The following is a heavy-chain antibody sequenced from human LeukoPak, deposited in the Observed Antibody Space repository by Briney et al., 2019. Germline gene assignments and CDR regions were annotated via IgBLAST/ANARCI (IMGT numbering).Heavy chain of an antibody. Sequence: GVSLRLSCAASGFTFSSYAMSWVRQAPGKGLEWVSAISGSGGSTYYADSVKGRFTISRDNSKNTLYLQMNSLRAEDTAVYYCAKDRYGSGSYYNFFDYWGQGTLVTVSS. CDR1: GFTFSSYA. CDR2: ISGSGGST. J-gene: IGHJ4*02. V-gene: IGHV3-23*01. D-gene: IGHD3-10*01. CDR3: AKDRYGSGSYYNFFDY.